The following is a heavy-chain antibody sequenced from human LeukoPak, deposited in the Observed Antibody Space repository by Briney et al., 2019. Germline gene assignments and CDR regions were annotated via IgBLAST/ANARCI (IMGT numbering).Heavy chain of an antibody. Sequence: PGGSLRLSCAASGFTFSSYGMHWVRQAPGKGLEWVSYISSSSSTIYYADSVKGRFTISRDNAKNSLYLQMNSLRAEDTAVYYCARYCSGGSCHWGQGTLVTVSS. V-gene: IGHV3-48*01. D-gene: IGHD2-15*01. CDR2: ISSSSSTI. CDR3: ARYCSGGSCH. CDR1: GFTFSSYG. J-gene: IGHJ4*02.